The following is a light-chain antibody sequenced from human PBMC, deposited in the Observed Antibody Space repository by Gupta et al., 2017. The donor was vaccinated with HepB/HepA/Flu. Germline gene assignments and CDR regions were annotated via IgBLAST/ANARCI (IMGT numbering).Light chain of an antibody. V-gene: IGKV1-16*02. CDR2: STS. CDR1: QDIDIH. Sequence: DIQMTQSPSSLSASVGDRVTITCRASQDIDIHLAWFQQKPGKAPKSLMYSTSILQSGIPSKFSGSRSGTXFTLTIXNLQTEDFATYYCQQHHGYPHTFGXGTNVEIK. J-gene: IGKJ4*01. CDR3: QQHHGYPHT.